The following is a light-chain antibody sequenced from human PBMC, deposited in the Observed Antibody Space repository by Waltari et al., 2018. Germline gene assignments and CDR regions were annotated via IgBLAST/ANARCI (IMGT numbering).Light chain of an antibody. V-gene: IGKV3-15*01. Sequence: EVVMTQSPAPLSVSPGESATLSCGASQSVGGDLAWYQQKPGQAPRLLIYGTITKPTGVSARFSGSGSGTEFTLTISRLQSEDFAVYYCQQYNNWPLTFGGGTKVEI. CDR3: QQYNNWPLT. CDR1: QSVGGD. J-gene: IGKJ4*01. CDR2: GTI.